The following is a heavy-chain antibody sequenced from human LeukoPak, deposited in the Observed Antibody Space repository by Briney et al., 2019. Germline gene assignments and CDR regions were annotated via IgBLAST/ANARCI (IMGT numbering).Heavy chain of an antibody. CDR3: IKDRRGNYPSGSYFDY. V-gene: IGHV3-64D*06. CDR1: GFSFATYS. D-gene: IGHD3-10*01. CDR2: INSNGGNT. J-gene: IGHJ4*02. Sequence: GGSLRLSSSASGFSFATYSMHWVRQAPGKGLEYVSAINSNGGNTDYADSVKGRFTVSRDNSKNTLFLQMSSLRAEDTAVYYCIKDRRGNYPSGSYFDYWGQGTLVTVSS.